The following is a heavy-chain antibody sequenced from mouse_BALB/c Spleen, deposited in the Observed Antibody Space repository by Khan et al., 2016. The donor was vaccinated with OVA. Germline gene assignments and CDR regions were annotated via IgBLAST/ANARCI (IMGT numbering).Heavy chain of an antibody. CDR1: GYTFTSYT. J-gene: IGHJ3*01. CDR2: INPSSGYT. CDR3: ARDGAYYEGDGAIAY. V-gene: IGHV1-4*01. Sequence: VQLKQSGAELARPGDSVTMSCKVSGYTFTSYTIHWIKQRPGQGLEWLGYINPSSGYTNYTQKIKAKATLTTDKSTTTAYLQMSSLTSDDSAVYYCARDGAYYEGDGAIAYWGQGTLVTVSA. D-gene: IGHD2-10*01.